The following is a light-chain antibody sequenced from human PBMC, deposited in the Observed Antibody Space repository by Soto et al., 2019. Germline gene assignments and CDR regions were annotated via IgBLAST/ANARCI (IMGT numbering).Light chain of an antibody. CDR2: KAS. CDR3: QQYKYYPRT. CDR1: QSIDNW. J-gene: IGKJ1*01. Sequence: DIQMTQSPSTLSASVGDGVTITCRASQSIDNWLACYQQKPGKTPNLLIYKASNLESGVTSRFSASGSVTEFTLTINSLQPDDVATCYCQQYKYYPRTFGQGTKVDVK. V-gene: IGKV1-5*03.